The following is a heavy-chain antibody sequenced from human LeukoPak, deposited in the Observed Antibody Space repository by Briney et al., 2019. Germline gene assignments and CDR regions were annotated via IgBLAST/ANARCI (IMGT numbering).Heavy chain of an antibody. V-gene: IGHV6-1*01. D-gene: IGHD5-18*01. CDR1: GDSVSSNSAA. J-gene: IGHJ5*02. CDR2: TYYRSKWYN. CDR3: ARENRYTYGQKGNWFDP. Sequence: SQTLSLTCAISGDSVSSNSAAWNWIRQSPARGLEWLGRTYYRSKWYNDYAVSVKSRITINPDTSKNQFSLQLNSVTPVDTAFYYCARENRYTYGQKGNWFDPWGQGTLVTVSS.